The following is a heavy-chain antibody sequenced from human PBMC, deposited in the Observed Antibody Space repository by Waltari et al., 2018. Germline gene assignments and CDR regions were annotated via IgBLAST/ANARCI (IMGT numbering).Heavy chain of an antibody. J-gene: IGHJ3*02. D-gene: IGHD3-3*01. V-gene: IGHV1-69*14. Sequence: QVQLVQSGAEVKKPGSSVKVSCKASGGTFISYAISWVRQAPGQGLEWMGGIIPIFGTANYAQKFQGRVTITADKSTSTAYMELSSLRSEDTAVYYCARDKRRFLPRPNAFDIWGQGTMVTVSS. CDR1: GGTFISYA. CDR3: ARDKRRFLPRPNAFDI. CDR2: IIPIFGTA.